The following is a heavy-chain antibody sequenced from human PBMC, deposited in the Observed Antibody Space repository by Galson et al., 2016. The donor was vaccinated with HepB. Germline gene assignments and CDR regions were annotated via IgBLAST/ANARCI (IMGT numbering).Heavy chain of an antibody. V-gene: IGHV4-34*01. Sequence: SETLSLTCAVYGGSFSGYYWSWIRQPPGKGLEWIGEINHSGSTHYNPSLKSRVTISVDTSKNQFSLKLSSVTAADTAVYYCPRLTGLRFLGWIRRGAFDYWGQGTLVTVSS. CDR2: INHSGST. CDR1: GGSFSGYY. J-gene: IGHJ4*02. CDR3: PRLTGLRFLGWIRRGAFDY. D-gene: IGHD3-3*01.